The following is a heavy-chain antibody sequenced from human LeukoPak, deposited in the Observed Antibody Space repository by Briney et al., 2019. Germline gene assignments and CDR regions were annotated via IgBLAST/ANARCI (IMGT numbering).Heavy chain of an antibody. V-gene: IGHV3-7*01. Sequence: GGSLSLSCAASGFTFSSACRTWVRQPPGKGLEWVATIKDGGSDKYYVASVKGRFPISRDNAKKSLWLQMNSLRVEDTAMSYCADLGSRDWGQGTLVTVSS. CDR3: ADLGSRD. D-gene: IGHD3-16*01. CDR2: IKDGGSDK. J-gene: IGHJ4*02. CDR1: GFTFSSAC.